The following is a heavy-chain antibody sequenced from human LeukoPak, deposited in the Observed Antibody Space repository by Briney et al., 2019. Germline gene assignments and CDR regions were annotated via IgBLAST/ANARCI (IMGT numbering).Heavy chain of an antibody. CDR3: ARGRVTYYYDSSGYSFDY. CDR2: INHSGST. CDR1: GGSISSYY. D-gene: IGHD3-22*01. J-gene: IGHJ4*02. V-gene: IGHV4-34*01. Sequence: SETLSLTCTVSGGSISSYYWSWIRQPPGKGLEWIGEINHSGSTNYNPSLKSRVTISVDTSKNQFSLKLSSVTAADTAVYYCARGRVTYYYDSSGYSFDYWGQGTLVTVSS.